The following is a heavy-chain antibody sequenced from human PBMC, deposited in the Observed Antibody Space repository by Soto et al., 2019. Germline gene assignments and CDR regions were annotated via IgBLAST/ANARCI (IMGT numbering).Heavy chain of an antibody. Sequence: GASVKVSCKASGYTFTSYGISWVRQAPGQGLEWMGWISAYNGNTNYAQKLQGRVTMTTDTSTSTAYMELRSLRSDDTAVYYCAKDIAAAGNDYYYYYGMDVWGQGTMVTVSS. CDR2: ISAYNGNT. J-gene: IGHJ6*02. CDR3: AKDIAAAGNDYYYYYGMDV. D-gene: IGHD6-13*01. V-gene: IGHV1-18*01. CDR1: GYTFTSYG.